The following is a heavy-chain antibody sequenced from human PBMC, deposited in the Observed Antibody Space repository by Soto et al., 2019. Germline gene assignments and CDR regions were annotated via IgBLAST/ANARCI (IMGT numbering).Heavy chain of an antibody. D-gene: IGHD2-2*01. J-gene: IGHJ6*03. CDR1: GGSISSYY. CDR3: ARVMTRRPFVPAAMFSYYYYYMDV. V-gene: IGHV4-59*01. Sequence: SETLSLTCTVSGGSISSYYWSWIRQPPGKGLEWIGYIYYSGSTNYNPSLKSRVTISVDTSKNQFSLKLSSVTAADTAVYYCARVMTRRPFVPAAMFSYYYYYMDVWGKGTTVTVSS. CDR2: IYYSGST.